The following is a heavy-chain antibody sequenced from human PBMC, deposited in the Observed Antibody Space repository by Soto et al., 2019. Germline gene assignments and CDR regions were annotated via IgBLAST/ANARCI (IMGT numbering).Heavy chain of an antibody. CDR1: GGSINSGGYY. Sequence: SETLSLTCNVSGGSINSGGYYWTWIRQHPGKGLEWIGNIHHSGSTNYNPSLKSRVTISVDTSKNQFSLKLSSVTAADTAVYYCARVGSGYYFDYWGQGTLVTVSS. J-gene: IGHJ4*02. CDR2: IHHSGST. D-gene: IGHD3-22*01. V-gene: IGHV4-61*08. CDR3: ARVGSGYYFDY.